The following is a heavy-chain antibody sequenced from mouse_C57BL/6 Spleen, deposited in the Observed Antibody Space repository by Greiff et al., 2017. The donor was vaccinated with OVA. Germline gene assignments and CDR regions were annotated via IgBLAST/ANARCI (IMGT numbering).Heavy chain of an antibody. CDR2: INPNNGGT. CDR1: GYTFTDYN. J-gene: IGHJ4*01. D-gene: IGHD2-5*01. Sequence: VQLQQSGPELVKPGASVKMSCKASGYTFTDYNMHWVKQSHGKSLEWIGYINPNNGGTSYNQKFKGTATLTVNKSSSTAYMELRSLTSEDSAVYYCARLGSNYGYAMDYWGQGTSVTVSS. V-gene: IGHV1-22*01. CDR3: ARLGSNYGYAMDY.